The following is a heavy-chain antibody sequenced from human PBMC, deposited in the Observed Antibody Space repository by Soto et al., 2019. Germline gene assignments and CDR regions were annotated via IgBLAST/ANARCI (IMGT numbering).Heavy chain of an antibody. CDR2: ISAGGVAT. Sequence: GGSLRLSCAASGFTFSNFAMMWVRQAPGEGLECVSAISAGGVATYYADSVKGRFTVSRDNSKDTLYLQMNSLRGEDTAVYFCAKRLTSCYEGFWGRGTLVTVSS. D-gene: IGHD3-10*01. CDR1: GFTFSNFA. J-gene: IGHJ4*02. V-gene: IGHV3-23*01. CDR3: AKRLTSCYEGF.